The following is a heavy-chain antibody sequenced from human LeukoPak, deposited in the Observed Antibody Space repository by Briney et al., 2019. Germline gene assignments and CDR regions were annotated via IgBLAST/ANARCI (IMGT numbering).Heavy chain of an antibody. D-gene: IGHD5-12*01. Sequence: PGGSLRLSCAASGFALSSHWMTWVRQVPGRGPEWVANVNRDGSETYYLDSVKGRFTISKDNAKNSLYLQMNSLRAEDTAVYYCAKDHPSIVATTFDYWGQGTLVTVSS. V-gene: IGHV3-7*03. CDR3: AKDHPSIVATTFDY. J-gene: IGHJ4*02. CDR2: VNRDGSET. CDR1: GFALSSHW.